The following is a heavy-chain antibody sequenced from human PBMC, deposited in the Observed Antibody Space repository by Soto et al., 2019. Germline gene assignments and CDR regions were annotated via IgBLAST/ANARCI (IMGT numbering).Heavy chain of an antibody. CDR1: GFTFSSYA. V-gene: IGHV3-23*01. J-gene: IGHJ4*02. Sequence: LRLSCAASGFTFSSYAMSWVRQAPGKGLEWVSAISGSGGSTYYADSVKGRFTISRDNSKNTLYLQMNSLRAEDTAVYYCAKLIIRGVILKPIDYWGQGTLVTVSS. CDR3: AKLIIRGVILKPIDY. CDR2: ISGSGGST. D-gene: IGHD3-10*01.